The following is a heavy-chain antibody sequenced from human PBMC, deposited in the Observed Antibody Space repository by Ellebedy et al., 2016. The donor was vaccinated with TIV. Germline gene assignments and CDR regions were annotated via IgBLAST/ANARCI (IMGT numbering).Heavy chain of an antibody. V-gene: IGHV3-7*01. J-gene: IGHJ6*02. CDR3: ARDTISYGMDV. Sequence: GGSLRLXXAASGFTFSSYWMSWVRQAPGKGLEWVANIKQDGSEKYYVDSVKGRFTISRDNAKNSLYLQMNSLRAEDTAVYYCARDTISYGMDVWGQGTTVTVSS. D-gene: IGHD3-9*01. CDR2: IKQDGSEK. CDR1: GFTFSSYW.